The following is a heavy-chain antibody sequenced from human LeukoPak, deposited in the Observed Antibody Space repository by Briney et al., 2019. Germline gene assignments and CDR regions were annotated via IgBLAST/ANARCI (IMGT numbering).Heavy chain of an antibody. Sequence: GGSLRLSCIASGFSFSGHWMHWARQLPGKGLVWVSRISPTGSTTSYADSVKGRFTVSRDNAKNTLYLQVNNLRAEDTAVYYCARGPNSNWSGLDFWGQGALLTVSS. J-gene: IGHJ4*02. CDR1: GFSFSGHW. D-gene: IGHD6-6*01. CDR2: ISPTGSTT. CDR3: ARGPNSNWSGLDF. V-gene: IGHV3-74*01.